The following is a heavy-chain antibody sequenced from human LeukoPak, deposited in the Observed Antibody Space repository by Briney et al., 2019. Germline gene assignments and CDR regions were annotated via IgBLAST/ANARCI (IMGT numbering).Heavy chain of an antibody. J-gene: IGHJ5*02. V-gene: IGHV3-30*01. D-gene: IGHD3-10*01. Sequence: GGSLRLSCAASGFAFSSYAMHWVRQAPGKGLEWVAVISYDGSNKYYADSVKGRFTISRDNSKNTLYLQMNSLRAEDTAVYYCAREGIKGSWFDPWGQGTPVTVSS. CDR3: AREGIKGSWFDP. CDR2: ISYDGSNK. CDR1: GFAFSSYA.